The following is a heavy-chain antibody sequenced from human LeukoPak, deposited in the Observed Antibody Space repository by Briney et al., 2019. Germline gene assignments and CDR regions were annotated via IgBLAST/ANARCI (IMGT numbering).Heavy chain of an antibody. D-gene: IGHD3-22*01. V-gene: IGHV4-34*01. CDR2: INHSGST. J-gene: IGHJ4*02. CDR3: ARHFRYYYDSSGYSY. CDR1: GGSFSGYY. Sequence: SETLSLTCAVYGGSFSGYYWSWIRQPPGKGLEWIGEINHSGSTNYNPSLKSRVTISVDTSKNQFSLKLSSVTAADTAVYYCARHFRYYYDSSGYSYWGQGTLVTVSS.